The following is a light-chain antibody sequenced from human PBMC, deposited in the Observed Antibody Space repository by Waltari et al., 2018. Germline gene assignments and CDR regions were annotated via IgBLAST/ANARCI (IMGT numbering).Light chain of an antibody. J-gene: IGKJ1*01. CDR3: QHYRSLPVT. Sequence: IVLTQSPGTLSLSPGERVPLSCRASQSVSRTLAWYQQKPGQAPRLLIYGASIRATGIPDRFSGSGSGADFSLTISRLEPEDFAVYYCQHYRSLPVTFGQGTKVEIK. CDR1: QSVSRT. CDR2: GAS. V-gene: IGKV3-20*01.